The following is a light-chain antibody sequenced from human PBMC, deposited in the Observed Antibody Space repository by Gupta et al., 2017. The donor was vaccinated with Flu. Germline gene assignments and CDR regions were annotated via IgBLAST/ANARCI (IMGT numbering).Light chain of an antibody. V-gene: IGLV6-57*01. CDR1: SGSIATNY. CDR3: QSYDSTSGDLV. J-gene: IGLJ2*01. Sequence: NFMLTQPHSVSGSPGKTVTISCTRSSGSIATNYVQWYQQRPGSSPTTVIFDDGQSLSGVPDRFSGSIDSSSNSASLTTTGLKTEEEADDYCQSYDSTSGDLVFGGGTKLTVL. CDR2: DDG.